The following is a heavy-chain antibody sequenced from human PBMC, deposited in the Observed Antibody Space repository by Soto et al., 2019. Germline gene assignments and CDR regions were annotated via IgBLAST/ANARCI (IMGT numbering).Heavy chain of an antibody. Sequence: SETLSLTCTVSGGSISSYYWSWIRQPPGKGLEWIGYIYYSGSTNYNPSLKSRVTISVDTSKNQFSLKLSSVTAADTAVYYCAREGGSDDYSNAFDIWGQGTMVTVSS. CDR1: GGSISSYY. CDR2: IYYSGST. D-gene: IGHD4-4*01. CDR3: AREGGSDDYSNAFDI. V-gene: IGHV4-59*01. J-gene: IGHJ3*02.